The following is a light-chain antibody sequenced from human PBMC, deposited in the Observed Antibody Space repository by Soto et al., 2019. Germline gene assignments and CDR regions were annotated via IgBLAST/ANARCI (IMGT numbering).Light chain of an antibody. CDR3: QQRYHWPPLT. CDR1: QSVFSY. CDR2: DAS. J-gene: IGKJ4*01. Sequence: EIVLTQSPATLSLSPGERATLSCRASQSVFSYLGWYQQRPGQAPRLLIYDASNRATGVPARFSGSGSGPDFTHTISSLEPEDFAVYYYQQRYHWPPLTFGGGTKVEI. V-gene: IGKV3-11*01.